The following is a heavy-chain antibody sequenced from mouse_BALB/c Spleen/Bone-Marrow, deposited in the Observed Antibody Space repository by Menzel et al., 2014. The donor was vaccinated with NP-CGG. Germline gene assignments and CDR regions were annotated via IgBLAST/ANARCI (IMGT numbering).Heavy chain of an antibody. V-gene: IGHV7-1*02. CDR2: SRDKANDYTT. D-gene: IGHD1-1*01. CDR1: GFTFSDFY. Sequence: EVMLVESGGGLVQPGGSLILSCAPSGFTFSDFYMEWVRQPPGKRLEWIAASRDKANDYTTEYSASVKGRFIVSRDTSQSILYLHMNALRAEDTAIYYCARGTVNYFDYWGQGTTLTVSS. J-gene: IGHJ2*01. CDR3: ARGTVNYFDY.